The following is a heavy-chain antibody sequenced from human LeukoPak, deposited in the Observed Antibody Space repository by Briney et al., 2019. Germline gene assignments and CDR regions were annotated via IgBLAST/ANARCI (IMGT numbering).Heavy chain of an antibody. Sequence: GGSLRLSCATSGFTFTTYRMGWVRQARGKGLEWVGSMRQDGNEKYYVDSVKGRFTISRDSAENTLYLQMKSLKAEDTAFYYCARPLLYYYGSETYFWFDLWGQGTLVTVSS. J-gene: IGHJ5*02. D-gene: IGHD3-10*01. CDR2: MRQDGNEK. CDR3: ARPLLYYYGSETYFWFDL. V-gene: IGHV3-7*01. CDR1: GFTFTTYR.